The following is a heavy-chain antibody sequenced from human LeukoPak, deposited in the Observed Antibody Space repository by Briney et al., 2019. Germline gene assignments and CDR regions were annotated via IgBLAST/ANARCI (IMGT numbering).Heavy chain of an antibody. CDR1: GGSFSGYY. D-gene: IGHD2-2*01. V-gene: IGHV4-34*01. J-gene: IGHJ4*02. Sequence: PSETLSLTCAVYGGSFSGYYWSWIRQPPGKGLEWIGEINHSGSTNYNPSLKSRVTISVDTSKNQFSLKLSSVTAADTAVYYCARIIGYCSSTSCAEYWGQGTLSPSPQ. CDR2: INHSGST. CDR3: ARIIGYCSSTSCAEY.